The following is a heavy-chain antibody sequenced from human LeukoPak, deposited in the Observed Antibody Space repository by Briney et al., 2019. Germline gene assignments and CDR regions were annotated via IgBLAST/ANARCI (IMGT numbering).Heavy chain of an antibody. Sequence: GGSLRLSCAASGFTFSGYEMNWVRQAPGKGLEWVSYISSSGSTIYYADSVKGRFTISRDNAKNSLYLQMNSLRAEDTAVYYCASVTTYYYGMDVWGQGTTVTVSS. V-gene: IGHV3-48*03. J-gene: IGHJ6*02. D-gene: IGHD4-17*01. CDR3: ASVTTYYYGMDV. CDR1: GFTFSGYE. CDR2: ISSSGSTI.